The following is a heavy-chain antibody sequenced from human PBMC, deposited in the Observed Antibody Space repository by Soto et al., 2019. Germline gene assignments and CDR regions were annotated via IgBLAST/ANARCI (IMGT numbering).Heavy chain of an antibody. Sequence: PGESLKISCKGSGYSFTSYLISWVRQMPGKGLEWMGRIDPSDSYTNYSPSFQGHVTISADKSISTAYLQWSSLKASDTAMYYCAGRRVVTGVTSYYYYGMDVWGQGTTVTVSS. CDR2: IDPSDSYT. CDR3: AGRRVVTGVTSYYYYGMDV. D-gene: IGHD2-21*02. J-gene: IGHJ6*02. V-gene: IGHV5-10-1*01. CDR1: GYSFTSYL.